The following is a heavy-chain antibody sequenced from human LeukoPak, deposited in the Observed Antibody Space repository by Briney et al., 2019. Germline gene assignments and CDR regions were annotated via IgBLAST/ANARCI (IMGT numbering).Heavy chain of an antibody. V-gene: IGHV3-21*01. CDR3: AREGKDQDFDC. CDR2: LSSNNRYI. Sequence: GGSLRLSCTASGFTFSTYTMNWVRHAPGKGLEWVSSLSSNNRYIYYGDSMKGRFTVSRDNAKNSLYLQMNSLRAEDTAVYYCAREGKDQDFDCWGQGTLVTVSS. CDR1: GFTFSTYT. D-gene: IGHD3-10*01. J-gene: IGHJ4*02.